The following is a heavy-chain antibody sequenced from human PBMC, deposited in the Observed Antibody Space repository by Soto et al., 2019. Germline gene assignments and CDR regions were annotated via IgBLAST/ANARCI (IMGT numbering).Heavy chain of an antibody. Sequence: SETLSLTCAVSGGSISSGGYSWSWIRQPPGKDLEWIGYMYHSGSNYYNPSLKNRVTISIDRSKNQFSLKLSSVTAADTAVYYCAREVGQTSSSDAFDIWGQGTMVT. J-gene: IGHJ3*02. CDR1: GGSISSGGYS. CDR3: AREVGQTSSSDAFDI. D-gene: IGHD6-6*01. V-gene: IGHV4-30-2*01. CDR2: MYHSGSN.